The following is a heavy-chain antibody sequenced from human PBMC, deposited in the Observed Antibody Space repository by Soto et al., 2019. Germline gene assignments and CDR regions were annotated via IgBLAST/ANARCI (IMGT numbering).Heavy chain of an antibody. J-gene: IGHJ6*02. V-gene: IGHV1-69*12. CDR2: IIPIFGTP. CDR3: ARHLGGNHYYYGMDV. Sequence: QVQLVQSGAEVKKPGSSVKVSCKASGGTFSSYAISWVRQAPGQGLEWMGGIIPIFGTPDYAQRFQGRVTIKADESTSTLYMELSSLRSEDTAVYYCARHLGGNHYYYGMDVWGQGTTVTVSS. CDR1: GGTFSSYA. D-gene: IGHD3-16*01.